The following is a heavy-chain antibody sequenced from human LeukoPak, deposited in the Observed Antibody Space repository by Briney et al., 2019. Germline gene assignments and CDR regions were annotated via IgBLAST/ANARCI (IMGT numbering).Heavy chain of an antibody. Sequence: GGSLRLSCAASGFTFSSYSMNWVRQAPGKGLEWVSYISSSSSTIYYADSVKGRFTISRDNAKNSLYLQMNSLRDEDTAVYYCARDRRVLWFEGMDVWGQGTTVTVSS. D-gene: IGHD3-10*01. CDR2: ISSSSSTI. CDR3: ARDRRVLWFEGMDV. J-gene: IGHJ6*02. CDR1: GFTFSSYS. V-gene: IGHV3-48*02.